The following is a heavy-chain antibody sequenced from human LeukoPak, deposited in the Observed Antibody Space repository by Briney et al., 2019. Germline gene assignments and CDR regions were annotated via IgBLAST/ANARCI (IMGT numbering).Heavy chain of an antibody. D-gene: IGHD2-15*01. CDR2: IYPGDSDT. V-gene: IGHV5-51*01. CDR3: ARLGIVVVVAATQGFDAFDI. CDR1: GYSFTSYW. Sequence: GESLKISCKGSGYSFTSYWIGWVRQMPGKGLEWMGIIYPGDSDTRYNPSFQGQVTISADKSISTAYLQWSSLKASDTAMYYCARLGIVVVVAATQGFDAFDIWGQGTMVTVSS. J-gene: IGHJ3*02.